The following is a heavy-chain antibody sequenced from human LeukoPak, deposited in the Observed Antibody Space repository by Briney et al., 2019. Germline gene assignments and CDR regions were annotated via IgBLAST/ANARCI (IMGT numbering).Heavy chain of an antibody. CDR3: ARDPRDDILTGDYGMDV. Sequence: GGSLRLSCAASGFTFSSYAMHWVRQAPGKGLEYVSAISSNGGSTYYANSVKGRFTISRDNSKNTLYLQMGSLRAEDMAVYYCARDPRDDILTGDYGMDVWGQGTTVTVSS. CDR1: GFTFSSYA. J-gene: IGHJ6*02. D-gene: IGHD3-9*01. V-gene: IGHV3-64*01. CDR2: ISSNGGST.